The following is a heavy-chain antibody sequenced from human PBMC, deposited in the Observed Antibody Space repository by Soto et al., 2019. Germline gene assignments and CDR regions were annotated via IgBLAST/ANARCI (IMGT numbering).Heavy chain of an antibody. CDR1: GGTFSSYA. CDR2: IIPIFGTA. J-gene: IGHJ6*02. D-gene: IGHD2-2*01. V-gene: IGHV1-69*13. Sequence: SVKVSCKASGGTFSSYAISWVRQAPGQGLEWMGGIIPIFGTANYAQKFQGRVTITADESTSTAYMELGSLRSEDTAVYYCASSMGYCSSTSCPGTSYYYYGMDVWGQGTTVTVSS. CDR3: ASSMGYCSSTSCPGTSYYYYGMDV.